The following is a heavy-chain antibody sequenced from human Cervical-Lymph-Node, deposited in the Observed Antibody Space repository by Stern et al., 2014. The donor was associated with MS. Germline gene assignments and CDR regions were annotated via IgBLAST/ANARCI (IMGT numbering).Heavy chain of an antibody. Sequence: VQLVESGGGVVQPGRSLRLSCAASGFTFSNYAMHWVRQAPGKGLEWITLISDDGSNKYHADSVKGRFTISRDNSNNTLYLQMNTLRAEDTAVYYCARDRCSSGGCYFRHWGQGTLVTVSP. CDR2: ISDDGSNK. J-gene: IGHJ4*02. CDR3: ARDRCSSGGCYFRH. D-gene: IGHD2-15*01. V-gene: IGHV3-30-3*01. CDR1: GFTFSNYA.